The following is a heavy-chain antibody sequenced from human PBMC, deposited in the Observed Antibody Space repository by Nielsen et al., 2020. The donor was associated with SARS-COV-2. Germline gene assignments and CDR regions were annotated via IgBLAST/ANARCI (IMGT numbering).Heavy chain of an antibody. CDR2: ISYDGSNK. CDR1: GFTFSSYG. Sequence: GESLRLSCAASGFTFSSYGMHWVRQAPGKGLEWVAVISYDGSNKYYADSVKGRFTISRDNSKNTLYLQMNSLRAEDTAVYYCAKGGGRQWLVHGYWGQGTLVTVSS. J-gene: IGHJ4*02. CDR3: AKGGGRQWLVHGY. D-gene: IGHD6-19*01. V-gene: IGHV3-30*18.